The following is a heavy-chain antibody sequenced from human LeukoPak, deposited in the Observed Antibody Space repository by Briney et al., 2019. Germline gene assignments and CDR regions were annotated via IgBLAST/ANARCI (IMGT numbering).Heavy chain of an antibody. CDR1: GFTFSSYA. J-gene: IGHJ4*02. CDR2: ISYDGSNK. CDR3: EGVRGVRGFCFDY. Sequence: SGRSLRLSCAASGFTFSSYAMHWVRQAPGKGLEWVAVISYDGSNKYYADSVKGRFTISRDNSKNTLYLQMNSLRAEDTAVYYCEGVRGVRGFCFDYWGQGTLVTVSS. D-gene: IGHD3-10*01. V-gene: IGHV3-30*04.